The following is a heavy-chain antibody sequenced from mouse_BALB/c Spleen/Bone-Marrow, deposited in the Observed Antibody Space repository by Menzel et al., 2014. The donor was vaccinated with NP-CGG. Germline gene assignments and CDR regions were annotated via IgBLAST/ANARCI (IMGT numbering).Heavy chain of an antibody. CDR1: GYAFSSYW. Sequence: QVQLQQSGAELVRPGSSVKISCKASGYAFSSYWMNWVKQRPGQGLEWIGQIYPGDGDTNYSGKFKGKATLTADKSSSTAYMQLSGLTSEDSAVYFCARGRGWYFDYWGQGTTLTVSS. CDR3: ARGRGWYFDY. J-gene: IGHJ2*01. D-gene: IGHD2-3*01. CDR2: IYPGDGDT. V-gene: IGHV1-80*01.